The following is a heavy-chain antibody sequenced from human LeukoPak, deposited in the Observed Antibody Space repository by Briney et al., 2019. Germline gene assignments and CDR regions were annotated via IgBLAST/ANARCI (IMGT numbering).Heavy chain of an antibody. Sequence: PGGSLRLSCAASGFTFSSYGMHWVRQAPGKGLEWVAFIRYDGSNKYYADSVKGRFTISRDNSKNTLYLQLNSLRAEDTAVYYCARDVKDYYYYMDVWGKGTTVTISS. CDR2: IRYDGSNK. J-gene: IGHJ6*03. CDR3: ARDVKDYYYYMDV. V-gene: IGHV3-30*02. CDR1: GFTFSSYG. D-gene: IGHD2/OR15-2a*01.